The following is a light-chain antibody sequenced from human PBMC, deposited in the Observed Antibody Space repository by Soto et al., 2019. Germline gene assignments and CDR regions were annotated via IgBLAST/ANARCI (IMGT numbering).Light chain of an antibody. CDR3: HQYGSSPYT. CDR2: GAS. Sequence: EIVLTQSPGTLSLSTGERATLSCRASQSVSSDSLAWYQQKPGQAPRLLLYGASNRATGIPDRFSGSGSGTDFTLTISRLEPEDFAVYSCHQYGSSPYTFGQGTKLEI. V-gene: IGKV3-20*01. CDR1: QSVSSDS. J-gene: IGKJ2*01.